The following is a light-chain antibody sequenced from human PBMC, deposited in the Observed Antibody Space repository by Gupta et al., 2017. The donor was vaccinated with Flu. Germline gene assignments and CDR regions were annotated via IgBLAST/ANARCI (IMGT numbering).Light chain of an antibody. CDR3: QQYSYWPRT. CDR1: QSVSST. V-gene: IGKV3-15*01. J-gene: IGKJ1*01. CDR2: DAS. Sequence: GERATLSCRASQSVSSTLAWYQQKPGQAPSLLIYDASTRAAGVPDRFSAFGSGTEFTLTISGLQSEDFAVYYCQQYSYWPRTFGQGTKVEIK.